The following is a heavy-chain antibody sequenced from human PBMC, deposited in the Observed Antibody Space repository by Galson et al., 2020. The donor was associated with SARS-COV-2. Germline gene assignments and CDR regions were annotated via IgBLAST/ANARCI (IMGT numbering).Heavy chain of an antibody. V-gene: IGHV3-33*01. D-gene: IGHD4-4*01. CDR2: IWYDGSNK. CDR3: ARDHYPMFVTVYYYYMDV. J-gene: IGHJ6*03. Sequence: GESLKISCAASGFTFSSYGMHWVRQAPGKGLEWVAVIWYDGSNKYYADSVKGRFTISRDNSKNTLYLQMNSLRAEDTAVYYCARDHYPMFVTVYYYYMDVWGKGTTVTVSS. CDR1: GFTFSSYG.